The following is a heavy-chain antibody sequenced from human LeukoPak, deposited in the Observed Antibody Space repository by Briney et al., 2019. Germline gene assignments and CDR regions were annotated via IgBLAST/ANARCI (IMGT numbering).Heavy chain of an antibody. Sequence: GGSLRLSCAASGFTFSSYAMSWVRQAPGKGLEWVSAISGSGGSTYYADSVKGRFTISRDNSKNTLYLQMNSLRAEDTAVYYCAKVGSEYYYGSGSQTGYYGMDVWGQGTTVTDSS. V-gene: IGHV3-23*01. CDR1: GFTFSSYA. D-gene: IGHD3-10*01. CDR3: AKVGSEYYYGSGSQTGYYGMDV. J-gene: IGHJ6*02. CDR2: ISGSGGST.